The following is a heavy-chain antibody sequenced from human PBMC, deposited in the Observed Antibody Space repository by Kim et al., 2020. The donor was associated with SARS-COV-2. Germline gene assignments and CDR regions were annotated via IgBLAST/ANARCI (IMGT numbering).Heavy chain of an antibody. J-gene: IGHJ5*02. CDR2: ISYDGSNK. Sequence: GGSLRLSCAASGFTFSSYAMHWVRQAPGKGLEWVAAISYDGSNKYYADSVKGRFTISRDNSKNTLYLQMNSLRAEDTAVYYCARDALGATYYYGSGSMRGDWFDPWGQGTLVTVSS. V-gene: IGHV3-30*04. CDR1: GFTFSSYA. D-gene: IGHD3-10*01. CDR3: ARDALGATYYYGSGSMRGDWFDP.